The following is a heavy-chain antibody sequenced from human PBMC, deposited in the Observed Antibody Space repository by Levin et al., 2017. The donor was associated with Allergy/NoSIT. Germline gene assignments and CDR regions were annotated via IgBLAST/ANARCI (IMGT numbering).Heavy chain of an antibody. J-gene: IGHJ4*02. CDR1: GGPFSTYG. CDR3: ARSHTLCGVVYYLDY. D-gene: IGHD3-3*01. Sequence: PLASVKVSCTASGGPFSTYGFNWVRQAPGQGPEWMGSIIPVSGTPKYAQKFQGRVTITADKSTSTLYLDLDSLTSHDTAIYYCARSHTLCGVVYYLDYWGQGTLVTVSS. CDR2: IIPVSGTP. V-gene: IGHV1-69*06.